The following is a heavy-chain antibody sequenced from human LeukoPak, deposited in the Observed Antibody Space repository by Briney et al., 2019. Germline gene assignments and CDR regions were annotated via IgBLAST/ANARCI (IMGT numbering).Heavy chain of an antibody. J-gene: IGHJ5*02. D-gene: IGHD6-19*01. V-gene: IGHV3-21*01. CDR3: ARDVIAVAGTCWFDP. CDR1: GFTFSSYS. Sequence: PGGSLRLSCAASGFTFSSYSMNWVRQAPGKGLEWVSSISSSSSYIYYADSVKGRFTISRDNAKNSLYLQMNSLRAEDTAVYYCARDVIAVAGTCWFDPWGQGTLVTVSS. CDR2: ISSSSSYI.